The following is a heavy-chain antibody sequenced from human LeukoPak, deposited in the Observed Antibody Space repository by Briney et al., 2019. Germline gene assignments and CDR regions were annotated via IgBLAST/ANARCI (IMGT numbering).Heavy chain of an antibody. D-gene: IGHD2-2*01. CDR2: ISWNSGSI. J-gene: IGHJ4*02. CDR1: GLTFDDYA. CDR3: AKASSEAFDY. Sequence: PGGSLRLSCAASGLTFDDYAMHWVRRAPGKGLEWVSGISWNSGSIGYADSVKGRFTISRDNAKKSLYLQMNSLRADDTALYYCAKASSEAFDYWGQGILVTVSS. V-gene: IGHV3-9*01.